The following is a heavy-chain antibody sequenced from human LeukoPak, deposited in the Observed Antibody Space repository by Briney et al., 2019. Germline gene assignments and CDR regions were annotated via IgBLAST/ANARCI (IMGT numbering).Heavy chain of an antibody. CDR1: GFTFSNAW. V-gene: IGHV3-15*01. J-gene: IGHJ4*02. CDR2: IKSKTDGGTT. CDR3: TTDIYSSSDY. Sequence: GGSLRLSCAPSGFTFSNAWMSWVRQAPGEGREWVGRIKSKTDGGTTDYAAPVKGRVTISRDDSKNTLYLQMNSLKTEDTAVYYCTTDIYSSSDYWGQGTLSPSPQ. D-gene: IGHD6-13*01.